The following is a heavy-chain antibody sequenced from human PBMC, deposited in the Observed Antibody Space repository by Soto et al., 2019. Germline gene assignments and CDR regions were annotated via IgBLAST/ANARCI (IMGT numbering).Heavy chain of an antibody. CDR3: ATDAQCSEPICYSGDYYGMSV. CDR1: GGTFSSYP. Sequence: SVKVSCKASGGTFSSYPITRVRQAPGQGLEWMGGIIPMFGTSKNAQKLQGRVRLTADESTSTAYMELSSLTSDDTAVYYCATDAQCSEPICYSGDYYGMSVWGQGTSVTVSS. D-gene: IGHD2-21*01. CDR2: IIPMFGTS. V-gene: IGHV1-69*13. J-gene: IGHJ6*02.